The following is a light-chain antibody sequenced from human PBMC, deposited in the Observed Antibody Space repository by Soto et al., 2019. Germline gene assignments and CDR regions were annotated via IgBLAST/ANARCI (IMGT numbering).Light chain of an antibody. CDR3: CSYAGSGTYYV. CDR1: SSDVGAYNL. V-gene: IGLV2-23*02. J-gene: IGLJ1*01. CDR2: EVS. Sequence: QSALTQPASVSGSPGQSITISCTGTSSDVGAYNLVSWYQQHPGKAPKLIIYEVSKRPSGVSNRFSGSKSGNTASLTISGLQAGDEVDYYCCSYAGSGTYYVFGTGTKVTVL.